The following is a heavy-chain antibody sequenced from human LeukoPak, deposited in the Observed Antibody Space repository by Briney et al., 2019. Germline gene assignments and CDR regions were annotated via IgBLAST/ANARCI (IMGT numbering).Heavy chain of an antibody. CDR2: INPSGGST. V-gene: IGHV1-46*01. CDR3: ARDAPNYGANPKYAFDI. D-gene: IGHD4-17*01. J-gene: IGHJ3*02. Sequence: ASVKVSCKASGYTGTSYYMHWVRQAPGQGLEWMGIINPSGGSTSYAQKFQGRVTMTRDTSTSTVYMELSSLRSEDTAVYYCARDAPNYGANPKYAFDIWGQGTMVTVSS. CDR1: GYTGTSYY.